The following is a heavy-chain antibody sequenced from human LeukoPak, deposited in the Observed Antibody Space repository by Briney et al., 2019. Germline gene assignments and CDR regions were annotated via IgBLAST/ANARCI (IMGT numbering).Heavy chain of an antibody. D-gene: IGHD3-9*01. CDR3: ARQDILTGYVWFDS. CDR2: INPNSGGT. V-gene: IGHV1-2*02. Sequence: VASVKVSCKASGYTFTGYYMHWVRQAPGQGLVWMGWINPNSGGTNYAQKFQGRVTMTRDTSISTAYMELSRLRSDDTAVYYCARQDILTGYVWFDSWGQGTLVTVSS. CDR1: GYTFTGYY. J-gene: IGHJ5*01.